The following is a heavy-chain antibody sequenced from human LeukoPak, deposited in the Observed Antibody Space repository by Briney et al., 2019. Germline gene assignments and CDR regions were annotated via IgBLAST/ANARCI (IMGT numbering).Heavy chain of an antibody. CDR2: ISGSGGST. Sequence: GGSLRLSCAASGFTFSSYAMTWVRQAPGKGLEWVSGISGSGGSTYYADPVKGRFTISRDNSKNTLSLQMNSLRGEDTAAYYCAKKNYYGSGTYYFDYWGQGTLVTVSS. D-gene: IGHD3-10*01. V-gene: IGHV3-23*01. CDR3: AKKNYYGSGTYYFDY. CDR1: GFTFSSYA. J-gene: IGHJ4*02.